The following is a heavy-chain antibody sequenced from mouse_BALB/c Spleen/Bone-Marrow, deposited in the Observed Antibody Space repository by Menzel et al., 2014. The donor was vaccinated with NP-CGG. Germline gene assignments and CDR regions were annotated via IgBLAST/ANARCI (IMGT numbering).Heavy chain of an antibody. CDR2: IDPSDSYT. CDR3: ATARATSYAMDY. D-gene: IGHD3-1*01. Sequence: QVQLKHSGAELVKPGASVKLSCKASGYTFTSYWMHWVKQGPGQGLEWIGEIDPSDSYTNYNQKFKGKATLTVDKSSSTAYMQLSSLTSEDSAVYYCATARATSYAMDYWGQGTSVTVSS. CDR1: GYTFTSYW. J-gene: IGHJ4*01. V-gene: IGHV1-69*02.